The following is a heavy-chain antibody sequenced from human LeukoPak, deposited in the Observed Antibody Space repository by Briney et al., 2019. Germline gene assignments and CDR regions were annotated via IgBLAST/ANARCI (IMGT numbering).Heavy chain of an antibody. J-gene: IGHJ6*02. V-gene: IGHV3-30-3*01. D-gene: IGHD3-22*01. CDR3: ARGPYYYDSSGYNYYYYGMDV. CDR1: GFTFSSYA. CDR2: ISYDGSNK. Sequence: GGSLRLSCAASGFTFSSYAMHWVRQAPGKGLEWVAVISYDGSNKYYADSVKGRFTISRDNSKNTLYLQMNSLRAEDTAVYYCARGPYYYDSSGYNYYYYGMDVWGQGTTVTVSS.